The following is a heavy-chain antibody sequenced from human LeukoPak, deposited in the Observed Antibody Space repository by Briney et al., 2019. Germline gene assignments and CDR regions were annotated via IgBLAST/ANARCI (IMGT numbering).Heavy chain of an antibody. Sequence: GGSLRLSCAASGFTFNNYAMSWVRQAPGKGLEWVSAISGSGGSTYYADSVKGRFTISRDNSKNTLYLQMNSLRAEDTALYYCAQVMGVRGAPSDYWGQGTLVTVSS. CDR3: AQVMGVRGAPSDY. V-gene: IGHV3-23*01. D-gene: IGHD3-10*01. CDR1: GFTFNNYA. CDR2: ISGSGGST. J-gene: IGHJ4*02.